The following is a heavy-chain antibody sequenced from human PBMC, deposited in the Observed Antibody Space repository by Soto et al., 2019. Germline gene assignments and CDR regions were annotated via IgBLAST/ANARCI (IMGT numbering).Heavy chain of an antibody. CDR2: IYYSGST. J-gene: IGHJ4*02. CDR1: GGSISSGGYY. Sequence: TSETLSLTCTVSGGSISSGGYYWSWIRQPPGKGLEWIGYIYYSGSTYYNPSLKSRVTISVDTSKNQFSLKLSSVTAADTAVYYCAKGLHYVPVDYWGQGTLVTVSS. CDR3: AKGLHYVPVDY. D-gene: IGHD4-17*01. V-gene: IGHV4-30-4*01.